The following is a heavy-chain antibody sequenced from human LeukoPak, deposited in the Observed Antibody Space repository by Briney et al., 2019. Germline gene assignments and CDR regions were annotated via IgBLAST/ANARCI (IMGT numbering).Heavy chain of an antibody. CDR2: IYSGGST. D-gene: IGHD3-22*01. V-gene: IGHV3-53*01. Sequence: GGSLRLSCAASGFTVSSNYMSWVRQAPEKGLEWVSVIYSGGSTYYADSVKGRFTISRDNSKNTLYLQMNSLRAEDTAVYYCASTSPTYYYDSSGLGGLDYWGQGTLVTVSS. J-gene: IGHJ4*02. CDR1: GFTVSSNY. CDR3: ASTSPTYYYDSSGLGGLDY.